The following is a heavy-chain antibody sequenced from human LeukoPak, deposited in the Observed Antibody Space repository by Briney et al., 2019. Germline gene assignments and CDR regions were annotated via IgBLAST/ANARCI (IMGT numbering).Heavy chain of an antibody. CDR1: GFTVSRNY. CDR2: IYSGGST. V-gene: IGHV3-66*01. D-gene: IGHD2-15*01. J-gene: IGHJ6*02. CDR3: ARDPYCSGGSCYPAPYYGMDV. Sequence: GGSLRLSCAASGFTVSRNYMSWVRQTPGKGLEWVSVIYSGGSTYYADSVKGRFTISRDNSKNTLYLQMNSLRAEDTAVYYCARDPYCSGGSCYPAPYYGMDVWGQGTTVTVSS.